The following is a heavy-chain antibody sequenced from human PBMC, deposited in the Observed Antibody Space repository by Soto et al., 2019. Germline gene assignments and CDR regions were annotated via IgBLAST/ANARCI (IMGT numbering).Heavy chain of an antibody. CDR3: AKDKGGRYCSRTSCLYSFDY. J-gene: IGHJ4*02. V-gene: IGHV3-23*01. Sequence: EVQLLESGRGLVQPGGSLRLSCTASGFTFRTYAMSWVRQAPGKGLEWVSTISDSGSTYYADSVKGRFTISRDNSKNTLDLEMNSLRAEDTAVYYCAKDKGGRYCSRTSCLYSFDYWGQGTLVTVSS. CDR1: GFTFRTYA. D-gene: IGHD2-2*01. CDR2: ISDSGST.